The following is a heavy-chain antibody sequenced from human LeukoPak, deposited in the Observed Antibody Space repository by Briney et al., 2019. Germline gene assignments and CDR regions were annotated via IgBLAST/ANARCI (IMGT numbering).Heavy chain of an antibody. Sequence: SETLSLTCTVSGGSISSYYWSWIRQPPGKGLEWIGYIYYSGSTNYNPSLKSRVTISVDTSKNQFSLKLSSVTAADTAVYYCAREDYGDGLYDYWGQGTLVTVSS. V-gene: IGHV4-59*01. CDR2: IYYSGST. J-gene: IGHJ4*02. CDR3: AREDYGDGLYDY. CDR1: GGSISSYY. D-gene: IGHD4-17*01.